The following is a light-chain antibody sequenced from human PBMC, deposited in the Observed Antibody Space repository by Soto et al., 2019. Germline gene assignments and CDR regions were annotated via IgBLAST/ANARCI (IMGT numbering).Light chain of an antibody. Sequence: QSALTQPASVSGSPGQSITISCTGASSDLGDYNYVSWYQQHPGKAPKLMIYDVSSRPSGVSVRFSGSKSGNTASLTISGLQAEDEADYYCTSYTTTGTYVFATGTKVTVL. CDR1: SSDLGDYNY. CDR3: TSYTTTGTYV. J-gene: IGLJ1*01. V-gene: IGLV2-14*03. CDR2: DVS.